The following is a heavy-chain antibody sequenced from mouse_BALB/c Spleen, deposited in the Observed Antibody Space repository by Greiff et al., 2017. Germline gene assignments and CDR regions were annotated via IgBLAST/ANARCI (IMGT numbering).Heavy chain of an antibody. V-gene: IGHV5-9-3*01. Sequence: VQLKESGGGLVKPGGSLKLSCAASGFTFSSYAMSWVRQTPEKRLEWVATISSGGSYTYYPDSVKGRFTISRDNAKNTLYLQMSSLRSEDTAMYYCARQGYDYDGWFAYWGQGTLVTVSA. CDR3: ARQGYDYDGWFAY. CDR1: GFTFSSYA. D-gene: IGHD2-4*01. CDR2: ISSGGSYT. J-gene: IGHJ3*01.